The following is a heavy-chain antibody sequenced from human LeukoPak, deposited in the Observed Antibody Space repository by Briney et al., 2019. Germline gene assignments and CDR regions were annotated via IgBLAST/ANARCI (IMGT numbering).Heavy chain of an antibody. CDR2: IYYSGST. J-gene: IGHJ4*02. CDR1: GGSISSYY. CDR3: ARAPQGYYYDSSGYYIDY. Sequence: SETLSLTCTVSGGSISSYYWSWIRQPPGKGLEWIGYIYYSGSTNYNPSLKSRVTISVDTSKNQFSLKLSSVTAADTAVYYCARAPQGYYYDSSGYYIDYWGQGPWSPSPQ. V-gene: IGHV4-59*01. D-gene: IGHD3-22*01.